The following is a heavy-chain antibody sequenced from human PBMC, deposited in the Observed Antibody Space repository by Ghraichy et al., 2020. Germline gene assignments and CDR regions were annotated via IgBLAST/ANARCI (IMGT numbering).Heavy chain of an antibody. Sequence: SETLSLTCTVSGGSISSGGYYWSWIRQHPGKGLEWIGYIYYSGSTYYNPSLKGRVTISVDTSKNQFSLKLSSVTAADTAVYYCARDLGASSYYGMDVWGQGTTVTVSS. V-gene: IGHV4-31*03. CDR3: ARDLGASSYYGMDV. CDR1: GGSISSGGYY. J-gene: IGHJ6*02. CDR2: IYYSGST. D-gene: IGHD1-26*01.